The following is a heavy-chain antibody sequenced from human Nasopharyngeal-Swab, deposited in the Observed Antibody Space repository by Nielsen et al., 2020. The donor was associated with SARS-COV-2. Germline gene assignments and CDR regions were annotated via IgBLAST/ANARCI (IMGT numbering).Heavy chain of an antibody. CDR2: IRSKVYGGTT. D-gene: IGHD2-21*02. V-gene: IGHV3-49*03. CDR1: EFSFGDYA. Sequence: GESLKISCKGSEFSFGDYAMSWFRQAPGKGLEWVGFIRSKVYGGTTEYAASVKGRFDISRDDSKSIAYLQMDSLKTEDTAVYYCTREVVATAIEYYGLDVWGHGTTVTVS. CDR3: TREVVATAIEYYGLDV. J-gene: IGHJ6*02.